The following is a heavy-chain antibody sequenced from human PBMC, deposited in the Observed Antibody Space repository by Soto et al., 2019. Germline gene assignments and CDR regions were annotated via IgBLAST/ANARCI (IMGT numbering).Heavy chain of an antibody. V-gene: IGHV3-72*01. D-gene: IGHD1-1*01. J-gene: IGHJ6*02. Sequence: EVQLVESGGGLVQPEGSLRLSCAASGFTFSDHYMDWVRQAPGKGLEWVGRIKNKANSYTTEYAAPVKGRFIISRDDSKNTLYLQMSSLRIDDTGVYFCASGDWSHDYYHAMDVWGQGTKVTVSS. CDR2: IKNKANSYTT. CDR1: GFTFSDHY. CDR3: ASGDWSHDYYHAMDV.